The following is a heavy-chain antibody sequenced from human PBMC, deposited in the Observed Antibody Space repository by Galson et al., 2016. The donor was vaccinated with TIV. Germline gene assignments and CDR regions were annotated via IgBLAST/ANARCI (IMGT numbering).Heavy chain of an antibody. D-gene: IGHD3-22*01. CDR2: IYYSGST. J-gene: IGHJ6*03. V-gene: IGHV4-59*11. CDR1: GGSISSHY. CDR3: ARGKGSSGYYYSYYYMDV. Sequence: TLSLTCTVSGGSISSHYWSWIRQPPGKGLEWIGYIYYSGSTNYNPSLKNRLTTTVDKSKNQFSLKLSSVTAADTAVYYCARGKGSSGYYYSYYYMDVWGKGTTVTVSS.